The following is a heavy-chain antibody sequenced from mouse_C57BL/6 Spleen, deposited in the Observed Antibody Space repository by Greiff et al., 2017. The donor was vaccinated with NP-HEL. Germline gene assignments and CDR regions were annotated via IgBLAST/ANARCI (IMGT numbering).Heavy chain of an antibody. CDR1: GFTFSDYY. D-gene: IGHD1-1*01. Sequence: EVQLVESEGGLVQPGSSMKLSCTASGFTFSDYYMAWVRQVPEKGLEWVANINYDGSSTYYLDSLKSRFIISRDNAKNILYLQMSSLKSEDTATYYCARVEDYGTDWYFDVWGTGTTVTVSS. J-gene: IGHJ1*03. V-gene: IGHV5-16*01. CDR3: ARVEDYGTDWYFDV. CDR2: INYDGSST.